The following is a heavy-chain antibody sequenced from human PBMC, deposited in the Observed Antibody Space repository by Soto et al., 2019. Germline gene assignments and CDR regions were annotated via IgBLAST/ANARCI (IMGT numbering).Heavy chain of an antibody. CDR3: ATRQYYDGSGPFDY. V-gene: IGHV4-31*03. J-gene: IGHJ4*02. CDR2: IHYTGST. Sequence: SETLSLTCTVSSGSINSGGYSWSWIRQHPRKGLEWIGYIHYTGSTNYNPSLKSRVTISRDTYKNQFSLKLSSLTAADTAVYYCATRQYYDGSGPFDYWGQGTLVTVSS. D-gene: IGHD3-22*01. CDR1: SGSINSGGYS.